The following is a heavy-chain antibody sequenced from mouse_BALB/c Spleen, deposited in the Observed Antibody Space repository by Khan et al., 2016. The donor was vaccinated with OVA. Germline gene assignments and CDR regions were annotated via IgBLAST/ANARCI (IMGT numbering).Heavy chain of an antibody. Sequence: QVQLKQSGPGLVAPSQSLSITCSVSGFSLSNYGVNWVRQPPGKGLEWLGIIWAGGSTNYNSALMSKLSIRKCNATSQVFLKMNSLQTDDTAMYYCARGTAYYGNYEAMDYWGQGTSVTVSS. CDR3: ARGTAYYGNYEAMDY. D-gene: IGHD2-10*01. CDR2: IWAGGST. CDR1: GFSLSNYG. V-gene: IGHV2-9*02. J-gene: IGHJ4*01.